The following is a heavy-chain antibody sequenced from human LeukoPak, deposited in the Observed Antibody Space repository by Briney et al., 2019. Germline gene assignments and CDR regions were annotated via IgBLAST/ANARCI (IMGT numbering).Heavy chain of an antibody. CDR3: ARRTYSNSFDY. Sequence: ASVKVSCKASGYTFTSYGISWVRQAPGQGLEWMGWISAHSGDTTYAQKFQGRVTMTTDTSASTAYMELRSLRSDDTAVYYCARRTYSNSFDYWGQGTLVTVSS. D-gene: IGHD4-11*01. CDR1: GYTFTSYG. CDR2: ISAHSGDT. V-gene: IGHV1-18*01. J-gene: IGHJ4*02.